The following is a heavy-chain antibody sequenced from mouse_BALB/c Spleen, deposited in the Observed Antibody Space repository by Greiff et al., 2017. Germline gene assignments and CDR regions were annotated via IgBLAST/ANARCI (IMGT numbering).Heavy chain of an antibody. CDR2: INPSTGYT. J-gene: IGHJ4*01. CDR3: ARGPGRYDLDY. V-gene: IGHV1-7*01. D-gene: IGHD2-14*01. CDR1: GYTFTSYW. Sequence: VQLQQSGAELAKPGASVKMSCKASGYTFTSYWMHWVKQRPGQGLEWIGYINPSTGYTEYNQKFKDKATLTADKSSSTAYMQLSSLTSEDSAVYYCARGPGRYDLDYWGQGTSVTVSS.